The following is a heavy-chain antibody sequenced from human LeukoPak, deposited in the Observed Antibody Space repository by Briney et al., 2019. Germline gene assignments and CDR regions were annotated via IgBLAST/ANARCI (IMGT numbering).Heavy chain of an antibody. CDR1: GFTFSDYY. D-gene: IGHD1-26*01. Sequence: GGSLRLYCAASGFTFSDYYMGWIRQAPGNELEWVSYISSSGSTIYYADSVKGRFTISRDNAKNSLYLQMNSLRAEDTAVYYCARAGAPTISRPSWFDPWGQGTLVTVSS. CDR3: ARAGAPTISRPSWFDP. V-gene: IGHV3-11*01. J-gene: IGHJ5*02. CDR2: ISSSGSTI.